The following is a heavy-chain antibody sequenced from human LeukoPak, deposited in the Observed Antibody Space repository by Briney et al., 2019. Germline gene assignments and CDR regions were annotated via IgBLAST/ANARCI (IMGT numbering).Heavy chain of an antibody. D-gene: IGHD4-17*01. CDR2: ISSSSSYI. J-gene: IGHJ3*02. V-gene: IGHV3-21*01. Sequence: GGSLRLSCAASGFTFSGYSMNWVRQAPGKGLEWVSSISSSSSYIYYADSVKGRFTISRDNAKNSLYLQMNSLRAEDTAVYYCASFPTVTTPNYAFDIWGQGTMVTVSS. CDR3: ASFPTVTTPNYAFDI. CDR1: GFTFSGYS.